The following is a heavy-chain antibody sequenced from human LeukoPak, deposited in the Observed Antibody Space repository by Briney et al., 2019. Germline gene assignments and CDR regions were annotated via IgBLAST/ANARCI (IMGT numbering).Heavy chain of an antibody. CDR1: GFSFSNAW. CDR3: TWLVYDAFNT. CDR2: IKGEANGGTT. J-gene: IGHJ3*02. V-gene: IGHV3-15*01. Sequence: GGSLRLSCVASGFSFSNAWMSWVRQAPGKGLEWVGRIKGEANGGTTDYAAPVKGRFTISRDPSKNTLYLQMNSLKTEDTAMYYCTWLVYDAFNTWGQGTLVAVPS. D-gene: IGHD6-19*01.